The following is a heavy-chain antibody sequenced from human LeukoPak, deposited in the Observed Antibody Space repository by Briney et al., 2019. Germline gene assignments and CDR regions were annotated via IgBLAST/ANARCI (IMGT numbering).Heavy chain of an antibody. J-gene: IGHJ5*02. CDR3: ARGEINYDFWSPFDP. CDR2: IYYNGIT. V-gene: IGHV4-59*01. Sequence: TSSETLSLTCTVSGGSISTFYWSWIRQPPGKGLEWIGYIYYNGITNYNPSLKSRVTISVDTSKNQFSLKLTSVTAADTAVYYCARGEINYDFWSPFDPWGQGTLVTVSS. CDR1: GGSISTFY. D-gene: IGHD3-3*01.